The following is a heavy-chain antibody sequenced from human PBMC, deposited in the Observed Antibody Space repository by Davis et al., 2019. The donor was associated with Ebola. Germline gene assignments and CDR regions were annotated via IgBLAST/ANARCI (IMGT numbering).Heavy chain of an antibody. D-gene: IGHD6-13*01. J-gene: IGHJ4*02. CDR2: ISSTSNYI. Sequence: GESLKISCAASGFTFSSHAMNWVRQAPGRGLEWVSSISSTSNYIYYAESMKGRFTISRDNAKNSLYLQMNSLRAEDTAVYYCASCSSSCQQGVDYWGQGTLVTVSS. CDR1: GFTFSSHA. CDR3: ASCSSSCQQGVDY. V-gene: IGHV3-21*01.